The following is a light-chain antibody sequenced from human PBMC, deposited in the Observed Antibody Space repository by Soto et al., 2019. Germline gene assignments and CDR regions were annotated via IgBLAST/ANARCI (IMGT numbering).Light chain of an antibody. CDR2: YDS. CDR3: QVWDTSRDHQV. CDR1: NIGSES. V-gene: IGLV3-21*04. J-gene: IGLJ3*02. Sequence: SYELTQPPSVSVAPGKTARITCGGDNIGSESVNWYQQRPGQAPVLVIYYDSDRPSGIPERFSGSNSGNTATLTISRVEAGDEADYYCQVWDTSRDHQVFGGGTKETVL.